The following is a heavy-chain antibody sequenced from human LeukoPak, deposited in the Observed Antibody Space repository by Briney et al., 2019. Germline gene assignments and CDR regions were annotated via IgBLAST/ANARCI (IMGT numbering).Heavy chain of an antibody. CDR2: ISWNSGSI. Sequence: PGRSLRLSCAASGFTFDDYAMHWVRQAPGKGLEWVSGISWNSGSIGYADSVEGRFTISRDNAKNSLYLQMNSLRAEDTAVYYCARAINWADAFDIWGQGTMVTVSS. V-gene: IGHV3-9*01. J-gene: IGHJ3*02. CDR3: ARAINWADAFDI. CDR1: GFTFDDYA. D-gene: IGHD1-1*01.